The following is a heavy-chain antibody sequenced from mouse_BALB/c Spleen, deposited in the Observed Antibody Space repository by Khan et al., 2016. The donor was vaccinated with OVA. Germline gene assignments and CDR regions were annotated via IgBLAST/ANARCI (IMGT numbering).Heavy chain of an antibody. Sequence: QVQLKESGPGLVAPSQTLSITCTVSGFSLTSYGVHWVRQPPGKGLEWLGVIWAGGSTNHNSALMSRLSISKDNSKSQVFLKRNSLQTDDTAMYCCARAFYYGAWFAYWGQGTLVTVSA. CDR2: IWAGGST. J-gene: IGHJ3*01. CDR1: GFSLTSYG. CDR3: ARAFYYGAWFAY. D-gene: IGHD1-1*01. V-gene: IGHV2-9*02.